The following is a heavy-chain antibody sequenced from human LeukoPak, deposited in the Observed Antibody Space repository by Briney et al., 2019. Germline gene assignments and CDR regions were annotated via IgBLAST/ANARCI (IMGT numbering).Heavy chain of an antibody. D-gene: IGHD3-9*01. Sequence: SETLSLTCAVYGGSFSGYYWSWIRQPPGKGLEWIGEINHSGSTNYNPSLKSRVTISVDTSMNQFSLKLSSVTAADTAVYYCAREGTGYNAFDIWGQGTMVTVSS. J-gene: IGHJ3*02. V-gene: IGHV4-34*01. CDR3: AREGTGYNAFDI. CDR1: GGSFSGYY. CDR2: INHSGST.